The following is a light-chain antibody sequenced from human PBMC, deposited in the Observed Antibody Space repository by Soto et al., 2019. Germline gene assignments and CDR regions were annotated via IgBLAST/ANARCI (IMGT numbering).Light chain of an antibody. CDR2: GAS. Sequence: EIVMTQSPATLSVSPGERATLSCRASQNIRSSLAWYQQKPGQAPRLLIHGASTRATGIPARFSGGGSGTEFTLTISSLQSEDVAVYYCQQYNNWPPLTFGGGTKLEIK. CDR3: QQYNNWPPLT. V-gene: IGKV3D-15*01. CDR1: QNIRSS. J-gene: IGKJ4*01.